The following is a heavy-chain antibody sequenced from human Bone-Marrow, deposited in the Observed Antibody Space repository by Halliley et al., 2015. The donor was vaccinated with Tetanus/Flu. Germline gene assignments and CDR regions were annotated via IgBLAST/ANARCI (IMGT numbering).Heavy chain of an antibody. V-gene: IGHV1-18*01. CDR2: ISAYNGNT. CDR3: ATALDSDDWYFDL. Sequence: MGWISAYNGNTNYAHKFQDRVPMTTDTSRTTAYLELRPLRSDDTAMYYCATALDSDDWYFDLWGRGTLVTVSS. J-gene: IGHJ2*01. D-gene: IGHD2-21*02.